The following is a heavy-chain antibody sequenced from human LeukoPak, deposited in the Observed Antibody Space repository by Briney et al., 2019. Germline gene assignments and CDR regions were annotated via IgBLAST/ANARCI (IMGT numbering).Heavy chain of an antibody. CDR2: IYHSGST. Sequence: SETLSLTCTVSGGSISSSSYYWGWIRQPPGKGLEWIGSIYHSGSTNYNPSLKSRVTISVDKSKNQFSPKLSSVTAADTAVYYCATSETAGTLDYWGQGTLVTVSS. CDR1: GGSISSSSYY. V-gene: IGHV4-39*07. D-gene: IGHD6-13*01. CDR3: ATSETAGTLDY. J-gene: IGHJ4*02.